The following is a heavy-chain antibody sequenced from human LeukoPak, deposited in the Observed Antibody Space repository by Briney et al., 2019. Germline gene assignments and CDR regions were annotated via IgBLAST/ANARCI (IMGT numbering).Heavy chain of an antibody. J-gene: IGHJ4*02. CDR2: IKEDGSKK. Sequence: GGSLRLSCAASGFTFSGHWMTWVRQAPGKGLEWVANIKEDGSKKNYVDSVKGRFTISRDSAKNSLYLQMTSLRAEDTAMYYCATPLDYRDSSGFHQGGDWGQGTLVTVSS. CDR1: GFTFSGHW. CDR3: ATPLDYRDSSGFHQGGD. D-gene: IGHD3-22*01. V-gene: IGHV3-7*03.